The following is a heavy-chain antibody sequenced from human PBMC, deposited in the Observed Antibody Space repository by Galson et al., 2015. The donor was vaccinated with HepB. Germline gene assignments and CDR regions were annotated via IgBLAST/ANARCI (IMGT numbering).Heavy chain of an antibody. D-gene: IGHD6-6*01. CDR3: AEGAYLSSAYLYGMDL. Sequence: SLRLSCAASGFRFNRYAMTWVRQAPGKGLEWVSGVTGSGDRTYYADFVKDRFTISRDNSKNNLFLQVNSLRVEDTAVYYCAEGAYLSSAYLYGMDLWGHGTTVIVSS. CDR1: GFRFNRYA. J-gene: IGHJ6*02. CDR2: VTGSGDRT. V-gene: IGHV3-23*01.